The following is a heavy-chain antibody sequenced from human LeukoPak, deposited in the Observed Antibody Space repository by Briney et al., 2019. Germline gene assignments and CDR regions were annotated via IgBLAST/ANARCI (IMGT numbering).Heavy chain of an antibody. J-gene: IGHJ4*02. CDR3: ARGAYSSSSNDY. CDR1: GYTFASYG. V-gene: IGHV1-18*01. Sequence: ASVKVSCKASGYTFASYGISWVRQAPGQGLEWLGWISAYNGNTNYAQKLQGRVTMTTDTSTSTAHMELRSLRSDVTAVYYCARGAYSSSSNDYWGQGTLVTVSS. CDR2: ISAYNGNT. D-gene: IGHD6-6*01.